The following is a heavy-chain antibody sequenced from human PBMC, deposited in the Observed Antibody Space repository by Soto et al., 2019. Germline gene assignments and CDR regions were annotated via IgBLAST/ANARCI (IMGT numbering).Heavy chain of an antibody. CDR3: ARANYDGSPVDFDY. V-gene: IGHV3-48*01. J-gene: IGHJ4*02. Sequence: EVQLVESGGGLVQPGGSLRLSCAASGFTFSSYSMNWVRQAPGKGLEWVSYISSSSSTIYYADSVKGRFTISRDNAKNSLYLQINRLRAEDTAVYYCARANYDGSPVDFDYWGQGTLVTVSS. CDR2: ISSSSSTI. D-gene: IGHD3-10*01. CDR1: GFTFSSYS.